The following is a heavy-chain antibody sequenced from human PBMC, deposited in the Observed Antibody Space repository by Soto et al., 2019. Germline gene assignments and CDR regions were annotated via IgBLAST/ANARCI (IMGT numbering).Heavy chain of an antibody. V-gene: IGHV4-59*08. CDR3: ARHGSS. CDR2: IYYSGQT. Sequence: VHLLESGGGLVQPGGSLRLSCAASGFTFDSHEMSWIRQPPGKGLEWIGSIYYSGQTYYNPSLKSRVTISVDRSKNQFSLNLTSVTATDTAFYYCARHGSSWGQGTLVTVSS. CDR1: GFTFDSHE. J-gene: IGHJ5*02.